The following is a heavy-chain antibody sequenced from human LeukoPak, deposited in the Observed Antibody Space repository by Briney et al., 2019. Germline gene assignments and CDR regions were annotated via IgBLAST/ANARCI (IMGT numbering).Heavy chain of an antibody. V-gene: IGHV3-30-3*01. J-gene: IGHJ3*01. CDR3: AREGGTMLVVVPYAAFDL. CDR1: GFTLSSYA. Sequence: PGGSLRLSCAASGFTLSSYAMQWVRHPRGKGREWGAVISYDGSNKYYADSVKGRFTISRDNSKNPLYLQMNSLRAEDTAVYYCAREGGTMLVVVPYAAFDLWGQGTMVTVSS. CDR2: ISYDGSNK. D-gene: IGHD3-22*01.